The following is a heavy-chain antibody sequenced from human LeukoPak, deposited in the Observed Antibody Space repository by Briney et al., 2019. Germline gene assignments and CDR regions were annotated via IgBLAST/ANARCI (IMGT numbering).Heavy chain of an antibody. CDR1: GYTFTSYY. V-gene: IGHV1-69*02. CDR3: ASPLPIQQEPDHLPLDY. D-gene: IGHD5-18*01. Sequence: SVKVSCKASGYTFTSYYMHWVRQAPGQGLEWMGRIIPILGIANYAQKFQGRVTITADKSTSTAYMELSSLRSEDAAVYYCASPLPIQQEPDHLPLDYWGQGTLVTVSS. J-gene: IGHJ4*02. CDR2: IIPILGIA.